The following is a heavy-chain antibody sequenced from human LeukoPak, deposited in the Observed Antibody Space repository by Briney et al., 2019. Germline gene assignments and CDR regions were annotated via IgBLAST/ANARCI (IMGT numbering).Heavy chain of an antibody. CDR2: INHSGRT. CDR3: ARRIVVVVAASRMRRAGTKGWFDP. J-gene: IGHJ5*02. Sequence: PSETLCLPFAVLGGSFRGYDWSWIRQPPGKGLDWIGEINHSGRTHYNPSPKSRVTISVDTSKNQFSLKLSSVTAADTAVYYCARRIVVVVAASRMRRAGTKGWFDPWGQGTLVTVSS. D-gene: IGHD2-15*01. V-gene: IGHV4-34*01. CDR1: GGSFRGYD.